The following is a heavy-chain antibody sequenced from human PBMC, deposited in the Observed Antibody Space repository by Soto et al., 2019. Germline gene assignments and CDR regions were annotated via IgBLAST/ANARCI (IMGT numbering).Heavy chain of an antibody. CDR1: GYTFTSYG. J-gene: IGHJ4*02. D-gene: IGHD2-2*01. V-gene: IGHV1-18*01. CDR3: ARDLSVGSTSPLDY. Sequence: ASVKVSCKASGYTFTSYGISWVRQAPGQGLEWMGWISAYNGNTNYAQKLQGRVTMTTDASTSTAYMELRSLRSDDTAVYYCARDLSVGSTSPLDYWGQGTLVTVSS. CDR2: ISAYNGNT.